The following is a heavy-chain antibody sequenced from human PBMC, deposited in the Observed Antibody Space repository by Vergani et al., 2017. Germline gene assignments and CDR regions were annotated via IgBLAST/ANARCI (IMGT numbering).Heavy chain of an antibody. CDR3: ARPGYSSNSKDY. CDR2: INKDGSQK. CDR1: GFTFSSYW. V-gene: IGHV3-7*01. J-gene: IGHJ4*02. Sequence: EVQLVDSGEGLVQPGGSLRLSCAASGFTFSSYWMNWVRQAPGKGLEWVAIINKDGSQKQYVDSVKGRFTISRDNAKNSLYLQMNSLRAEDTAVYHCARPGYSSNSKDYWSQGSLVTVSS. D-gene: IGHD6-19*01.